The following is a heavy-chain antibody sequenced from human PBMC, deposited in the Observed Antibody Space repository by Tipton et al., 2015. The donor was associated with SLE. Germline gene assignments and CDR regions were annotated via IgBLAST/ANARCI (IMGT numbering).Heavy chain of an antibody. J-gene: IGHJ2*01. CDR2: IYWDDDK. CDR3: AHRGRANWGSYFDL. V-gene: IGHV2-5*02. Sequence: LVKPTETLTLTCTFSGFSLSTSGVGVGWIRQPPGKALEWLALIYWDDDKRYSPSLKSRLTITKDTSKNQVVLTMTNMDPVDTATYYCAHRGRANWGSYFDLWGRGTLVTVSS. D-gene: IGHD7-27*01. CDR1: GFSLSTSGVG.